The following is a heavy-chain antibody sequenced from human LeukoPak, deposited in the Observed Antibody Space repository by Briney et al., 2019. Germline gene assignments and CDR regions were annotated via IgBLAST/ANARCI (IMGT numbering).Heavy chain of an antibody. CDR1: GFTFSSYS. D-gene: IGHD3-10*01. V-gene: IGHV3-21*01. CDR2: ISSSSYI. CDR3: ARVGGSGSYYNRFDY. Sequence: PGGSLRLSCAASGFTFSSYSMNWVRQAPGKGLEWVSSISSSSYIYYADSVKGRFTISRDNAKNSLYLQMNSLRAEDTAVYYCARVGGSGSYYNRFDYWGQGTLVTVSS. J-gene: IGHJ4*02.